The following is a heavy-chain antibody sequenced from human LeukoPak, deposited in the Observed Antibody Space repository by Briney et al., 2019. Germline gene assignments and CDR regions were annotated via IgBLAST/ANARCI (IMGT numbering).Heavy chain of an antibody. D-gene: IGHD4-23*01. CDR3: ARGIIYGGRNQDIWLDL. V-gene: IGHV4-34*01. CDR1: GGPFRGFF. CDR2: ISHSGSS. J-gene: IGHJ5*02. Sequence: SETLSLTCAVYGGPFRGFFWSWIRQAPGKGLEWIGEISHSGSSNYNPSLKSRITISVDTSKSQFSLRLTSVTAADTAVYYCARGIIYGGRNQDIWLDLWGQGTLVTVSS.